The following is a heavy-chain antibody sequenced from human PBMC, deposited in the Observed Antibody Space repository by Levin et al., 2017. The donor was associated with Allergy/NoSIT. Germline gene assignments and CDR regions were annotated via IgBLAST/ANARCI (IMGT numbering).Heavy chain of an antibody. CDR1: GGSINSDTNY. CDR2: ISYSGSS. D-gene: IGHD6-13*01. Sequence: GSLRLSCTVSGGSINSDTNYWAWIRQPPGKGLEWIGSISYSGSSSYNSSLKSRVTISVATSKKEFFLDLTSVTAADTAVYYCARHEGAAAGRRWFDPWGQGTLVTVSS. V-gene: IGHV4-39*01. CDR3: ARHEGAAAGRRWFDP. J-gene: IGHJ5*02.